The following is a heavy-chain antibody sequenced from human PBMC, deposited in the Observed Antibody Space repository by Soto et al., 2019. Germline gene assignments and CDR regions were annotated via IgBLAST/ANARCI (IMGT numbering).Heavy chain of an antibody. D-gene: IGHD3-16*01. CDR3: ARGLGGRMDD. CDR2: IIPILGET. J-gene: IGHJ6*02. V-gene: IGHV1-69*08. Sequence: QVQLVQSGAEVKKPGSSVRVSCKASGTIFRSYTISWVRQAPGQGLGWMGRIIPILGETNSAQKFQGRVTLTADKSTNTAYMELNSLRLEDTALYYCARGLGGRMDDWGQGTTVTVSS. CDR1: GTIFRSYT.